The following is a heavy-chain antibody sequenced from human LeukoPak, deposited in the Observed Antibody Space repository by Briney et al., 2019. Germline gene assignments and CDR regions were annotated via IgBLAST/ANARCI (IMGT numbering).Heavy chain of an antibody. CDR2: VYYSGST. J-gene: IGHJ5*02. Sequence: SETLSLTCTVSGVPISNYYWNWIRQSPGKGLEWIGYVYYSGSTDYNPSLENRVTISVDTSRNQFSLELASVTAADTAMYYWARGGVVGTMLRGINWFDPWGQGTLVAVSS. CDR1: GVPISNYY. D-gene: IGHD3-10*01. CDR3: ARGGVVGTMLRGINWFDP. V-gene: IGHV4-59*01.